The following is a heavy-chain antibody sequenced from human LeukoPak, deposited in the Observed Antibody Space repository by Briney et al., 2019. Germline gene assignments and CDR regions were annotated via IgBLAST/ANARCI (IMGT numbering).Heavy chain of an antibody. CDR1: GGSFSSYY. V-gene: IGHV4-4*07. D-gene: IGHD1-26*01. CDR2: IYTSGTT. Sequence: SETLSLTCTVSGGSFSSYYWSWIRQPAGKGLEWIGRIYTSGTTNYNPSLKSRVTMSVDTSKNQFSLNLSSLTAADTAVYYCARGGSFSSDYWGQGTLVTVSS. J-gene: IGHJ4*02. CDR3: ARGGSFSSDY.